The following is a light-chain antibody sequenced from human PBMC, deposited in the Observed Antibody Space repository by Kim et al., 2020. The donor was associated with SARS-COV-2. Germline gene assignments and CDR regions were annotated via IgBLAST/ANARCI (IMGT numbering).Light chain of an antibody. CDR3: QQYDRSPYT. V-gene: IGKV3-20*01. CDR1: QSVASNH. Sequence: LSPGERATLSCRASQSVASNHLAWFQPKPGQAPRLLIYGTASRATGIPDRLSASESGTDFTLTISRLEPEDFAVYYCQQYDRSPYTFGQGTKLEI. CDR2: GTA. J-gene: IGKJ2*01.